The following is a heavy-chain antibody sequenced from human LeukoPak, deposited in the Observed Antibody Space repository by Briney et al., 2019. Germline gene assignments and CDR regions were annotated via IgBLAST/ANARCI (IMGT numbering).Heavy chain of an antibody. CDR2: IYYSGST. CDR3: ARDDYGGNSRGRYFDY. Sequence: SETLSLTCTVSGDSMSSYYWSWIRQPPGKGLEWIGYIYYSGSTNFNPSLKSRLTISVDTSKNQFSLKLSSVTAADTAVYYCARDDYGGNSRGRYFDYWGQGTLVTVSS. V-gene: IGHV4-59*01. D-gene: IGHD4-23*01. J-gene: IGHJ4*02. CDR1: GDSMSSYY.